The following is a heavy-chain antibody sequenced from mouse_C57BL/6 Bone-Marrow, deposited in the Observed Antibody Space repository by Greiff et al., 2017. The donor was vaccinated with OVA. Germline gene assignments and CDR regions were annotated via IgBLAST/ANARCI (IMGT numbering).Heavy chain of an antibody. V-gene: IGHV5-4*01. J-gene: IGHJ3*01. D-gene: IGHD2-4*01. CDR2: ISDGGSYT. CDR1: GFTFSSYA. CDR3: AIDRLRRFAY. Sequence: EVNLVESGGGLVKPGGSLKLSCAASGFTFSSYAMSWVRQTPEKRLEWVATISDGGSYTYYPDNVKGRFTISRDNAKNNLYLQMSHLKSEDTAMYYCAIDRLRRFAYWGQGTLVTVSA.